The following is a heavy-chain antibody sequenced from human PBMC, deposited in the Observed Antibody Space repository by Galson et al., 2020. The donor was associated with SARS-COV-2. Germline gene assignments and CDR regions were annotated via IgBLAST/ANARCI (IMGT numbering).Heavy chain of an antibody. CDR3: AMSLLWFGELLY. CDR2: ISYDGSNK. J-gene: IGHJ4*02. CDR1: GFTFSSYG. V-gene: IGHV3-30*03. Sequence: GGSLRLSCAASGFTFSSYGMHWVRQAPGKGLEWVAVISYDGSNKYYADSVKGRFTISRDNSKNTLYLQMNSLRAEDTAVYYCAMSLLWFGELLYWGQGTLVTVSS. D-gene: IGHD3-10*01.